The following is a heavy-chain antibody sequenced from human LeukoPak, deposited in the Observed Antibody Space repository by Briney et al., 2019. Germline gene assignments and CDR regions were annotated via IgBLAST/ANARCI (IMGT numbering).Heavy chain of an antibody. J-gene: IGHJ4*02. CDR2: INPSGGST. CDR1: GYTFTSNH. V-gene: IGHV1-46*01. D-gene: IGHD6-13*01. CDR3: ATRPGSSSWWETIQNDY. Sequence: GASVKVSCKASGYTFTSNHIHWVRQAPGQGLEWMGIINPSGGSTSYAQKFQGRVTMTEDTSTDTAYTELSSLRSEDTAVYYCATRPGSSSWWETIQNDYWGQGTLVTVSS.